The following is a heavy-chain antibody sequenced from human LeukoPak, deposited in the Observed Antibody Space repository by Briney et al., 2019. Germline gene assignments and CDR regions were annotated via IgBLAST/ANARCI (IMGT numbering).Heavy chain of an antibody. D-gene: IGHD1-26*01. CDR3: AREIEWELYYFDY. J-gene: IGHJ4*02. V-gene: IGHV4-38-2*01. CDR2: IYHSGST. CDR1: GYSISSGYY. Sequence: SETLSLTCAVSGYSISSGYYWGWIRQPPGKGLEWIGSIYHSGSTYYSPSLKSRVTISVDTSKNQFSLKLSSVTAADTAVYYCAREIEWELYYFDYWGQGTLVTVSS.